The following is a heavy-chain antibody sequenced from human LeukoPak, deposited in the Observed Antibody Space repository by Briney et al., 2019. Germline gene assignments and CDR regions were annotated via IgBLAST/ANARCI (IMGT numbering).Heavy chain of an antibody. D-gene: IGHD6-19*01. Sequence: GGSLRLSCAASGFTFSSYAMSWVRQAPGKGLEWVSAISGSGGSTYYADSVKGRFTISRDNSKNTLYLQMNRLRAEDTAVYYCAKTQGSGWSNFDYWGQGTLVTVSS. CDR1: GFTFSSYA. CDR3: AKTQGSGWSNFDY. CDR2: ISGSGGST. J-gene: IGHJ4*02. V-gene: IGHV3-23*01.